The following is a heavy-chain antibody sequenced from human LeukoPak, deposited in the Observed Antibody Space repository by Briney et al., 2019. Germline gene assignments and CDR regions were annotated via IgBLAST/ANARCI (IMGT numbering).Heavy chain of an antibody. CDR1: GYTFTSYG. J-gene: IGHJ4*02. V-gene: IGHV1-18*01. CDR3: ARDNMVRGVIVY. Sequence: ASVKVSCKASGYTFTSYGISWVRRAPGQGLEWMGWISAYNGNTNYAQKLQGRVTMTTDTSTSTAYMELRSLRSDDRAVYYCARDNMVRGVIVYWGQGTLVTVSS. D-gene: IGHD3-10*01. CDR2: ISAYNGNT.